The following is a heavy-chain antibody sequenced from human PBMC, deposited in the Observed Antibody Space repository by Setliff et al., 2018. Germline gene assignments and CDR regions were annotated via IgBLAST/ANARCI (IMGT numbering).Heavy chain of an antibody. V-gene: IGHV4-59*12. CDR1: GGSISSYS. D-gene: IGHD6-13*01. CDR2: LYYSGNT. Sequence: SETLSLTCNVSGGSISSYSWSWIRQAPGKGLEWIGYLYYSGNTNYNPSLKSRVTISGDTSQNYFSLKLSPVTASDTAVYYCARDTAAAGLDYWGQGTLVTVPQ. CDR3: ARDTAAAGLDY. J-gene: IGHJ4*02.